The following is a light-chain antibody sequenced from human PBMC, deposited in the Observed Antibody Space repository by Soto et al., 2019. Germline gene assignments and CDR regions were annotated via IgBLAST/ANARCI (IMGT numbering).Light chain of an antibody. J-gene: IGLJ1*01. Sequence: QSALTQPASVSGSPGQSITIFCTGTSSDVGGYNYVSWYQQHPGKAPKLMIYDVSNRPSGVSNRFSGSKSGNTASLTISGLQAEDEADYYCSSYTSSSSYVFGTGTKPTVL. CDR3: SSYTSSSSYV. CDR1: SSDVGGYNY. CDR2: DVS. V-gene: IGLV2-14*01.